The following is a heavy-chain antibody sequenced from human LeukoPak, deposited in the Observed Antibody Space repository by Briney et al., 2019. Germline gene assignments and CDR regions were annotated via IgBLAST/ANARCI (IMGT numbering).Heavy chain of an antibody. V-gene: IGHV3-23*01. CDR1: GFTFSGYA. Sequence: GGSLRLSCAASGFTFSGYAMSWVRQAPGKGLEWVSAISGSGGSTYYADSVKGRFTISRDNSKNTLYLQMNSLRAEDTAVYYCALPMVRGARSNWFDPWGQGTLVTVSS. J-gene: IGHJ5*02. CDR2: ISGSGGST. CDR3: ALPMVRGARSNWFDP. D-gene: IGHD3-10*01.